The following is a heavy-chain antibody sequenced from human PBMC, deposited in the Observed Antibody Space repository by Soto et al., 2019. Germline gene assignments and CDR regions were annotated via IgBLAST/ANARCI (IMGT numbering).Heavy chain of an antibody. V-gene: IGHV3-30*03. CDR3: ARSRDGYSFYFYYGMDG. D-gene: IGHD4-4*01. J-gene: IGHJ6*02. CDR2: ILHDGSAE. CDR1: VFIFTSYG. Sequence: WWSLRLSCSASVFIFTSYGMHWFRRAPGKGLEWMALILHDGSAEYYADSVKGRFTISRDNSKNTLYLQMNSLTAEDTAVYYCARSRDGYSFYFYYGMDGWGQGTTVTVSS.